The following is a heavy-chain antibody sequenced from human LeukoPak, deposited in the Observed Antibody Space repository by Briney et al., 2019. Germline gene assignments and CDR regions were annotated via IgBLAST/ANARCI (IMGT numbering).Heavy chain of an antibody. D-gene: IGHD2-15*01. J-gene: IGHJ4*02. V-gene: IGHV1-18*01. CDR2: ISAYKGDT. CDR1: GYTFISYG. CDR3: ARVNDIAVVAAAAPHFEY. Sequence: GASVTVSFKPSGYTFISYGISWVRQAPGQGLEWVGWISAYKGDTDYAQKFQGRVAMTTDTSTNTVYMELRSLRSDDTAVYYCARVNDIAVVAAAAPHFEYWGQGTLVTVSS.